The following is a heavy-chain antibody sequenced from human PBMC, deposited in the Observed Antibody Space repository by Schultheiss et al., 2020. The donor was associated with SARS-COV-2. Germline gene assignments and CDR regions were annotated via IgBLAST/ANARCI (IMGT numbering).Heavy chain of an antibody. V-gene: IGHV2-26*01. CDR2: IFSNDEK. Sequence: SGPTLVKPTQTLTLTCTFSGFSLSTSGVGVGWIRQPPGKALEWLAHIFSNDEKSYSTSLKSRLTISKDTSKSQVVLTMTNMDPVDTATYYCARTPMTTVTIGWFDPWGQGTLVTVSS. J-gene: IGHJ5*02. CDR3: ARTPMTTVTIGWFDP. CDR1: GFSLSTSGVG. D-gene: IGHD4-17*01.